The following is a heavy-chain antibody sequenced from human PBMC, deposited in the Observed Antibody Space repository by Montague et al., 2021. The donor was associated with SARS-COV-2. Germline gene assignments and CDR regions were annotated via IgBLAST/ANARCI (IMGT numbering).Heavy chain of an antibody. J-gene: IGHJ4*02. V-gene: IGHV4-34*01. D-gene: IGHD2-21*01. CDR3: ARGSRVVGITPGFRY. Sequence: SETLSLTCAVYRGSFHIFSWGWIRQSPGKGLEWIGEIDHSGNTSYNPSLKSRVTISVDTSKNQFSLNLTSVTAADTAMYYCARGSRVVGITPGFRYWGRGTQVAVSS. CDR1: RGSFHIFS. CDR2: IDHSGNT.